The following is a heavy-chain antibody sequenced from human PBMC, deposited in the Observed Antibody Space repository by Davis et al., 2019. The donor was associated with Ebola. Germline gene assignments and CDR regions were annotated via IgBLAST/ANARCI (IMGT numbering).Heavy chain of an antibody. CDR3: ARGSSKAYYYYGMDV. J-gene: IGHJ6*02. D-gene: IGHD6-6*01. V-gene: IGHV1-3*01. CDR2: INAGNGNP. Sequence: AASVTVSCKASGYTFTSYAMHWVRQAPGQRLERMGWINAGNGNPKYSQKFQGRVTITRDTSASTAYMELSSLRSEDTAVYYCARGSSKAYYYYGMDVWGQGTTVTVSS. CDR1: GYTFTSYA.